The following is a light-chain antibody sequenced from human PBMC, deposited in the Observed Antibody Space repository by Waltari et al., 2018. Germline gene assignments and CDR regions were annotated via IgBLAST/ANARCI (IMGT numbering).Light chain of an antibody. CDR3: QQYESDSPFT. CDR2: KAS. J-gene: IGKJ3*01. Sequence: DIQMTQSPSTLSASVGDRVTITCRASQNINSWLAWYQQKPGKAPKLLIYKASSLESGVPSRFSGSGSGTKFTLTISSLQPDDLATYYCQQYESDSPFTFGPGTKVDIK. CDR1: QNINSW. V-gene: IGKV1-5*03.